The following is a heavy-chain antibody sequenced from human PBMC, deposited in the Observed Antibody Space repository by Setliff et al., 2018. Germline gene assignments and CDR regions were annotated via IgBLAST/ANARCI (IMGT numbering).Heavy chain of an antibody. Sequence: PGGSLRLSCAASGFIFSTYWMSWVRQAPGKGLEWVATIKQDGSEKFYVDSVKGRFTISRDNAKNSLYLQMDSLRVEDTAMYFCARDRGGGLYDYWGRGTLVTVSS. CDR3: ARDRGGGLYDY. D-gene: IGHD3-16*01. CDR1: GFIFSTYW. V-gene: IGHV3-7*01. J-gene: IGHJ4*02. CDR2: IKQDGSEK.